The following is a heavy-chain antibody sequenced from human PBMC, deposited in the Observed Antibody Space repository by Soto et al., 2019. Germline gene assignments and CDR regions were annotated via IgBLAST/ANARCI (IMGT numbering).Heavy chain of an antibody. Sequence: LSLTCAVSGGSLSSGSYSWSWIRQPPGKGLEWIGYIYHSGSTYYNPSLKSRVTISVDRSKNQLSLKLSSVTAADTAVYYCARDLDYWGQGTLVTVSS. V-gene: IGHV4-30-2*01. J-gene: IGHJ4*02. CDR1: GGSLSSGSYS. CDR2: IYHSGST. CDR3: ARDLDY.